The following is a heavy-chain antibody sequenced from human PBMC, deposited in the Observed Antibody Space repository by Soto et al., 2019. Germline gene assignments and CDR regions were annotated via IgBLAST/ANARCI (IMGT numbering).Heavy chain of an antibody. J-gene: IGHJ4*02. CDR2: INHSGRT. CDR1: GGSFTDYY. V-gene: IGHV4-34*01. Sequence: SETLSLNCAFHGGSFTDYYWSWIRQPPGKGLEWIGEINHSGRTNYNPSLKSRVTISVDTSKNQFSLKLSSMTAADTAVYYCARTGHLFDYWGQGISVTVS. CDR3: ARTGHLFDY.